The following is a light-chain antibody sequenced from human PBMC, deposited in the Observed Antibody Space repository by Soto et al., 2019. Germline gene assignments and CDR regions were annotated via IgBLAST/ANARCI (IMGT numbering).Light chain of an antibody. CDR2: AAS. V-gene: IGKV1-39*01. CDR1: QSISSY. CDR3: QQSYSTPIT. J-gene: IGKJ5*01. Sequence: IQMTQSASSLSASVGDRVTITCRASQSISSYLNWYQQKPGKAPKLLIYAASSLQSGVPSRFSGSGSGTDGTLTISSLKTEDFATYDGQQSYSTPITFGQGTRLEIK.